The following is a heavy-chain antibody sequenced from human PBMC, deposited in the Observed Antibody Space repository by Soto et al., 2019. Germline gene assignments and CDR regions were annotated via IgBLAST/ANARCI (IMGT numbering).Heavy chain of an antibody. D-gene: IGHD3-3*01. Sequence: ASVKVSCKASGYTFTSYGISWVRQAPGQGLEWMGWISAYNGNTNYAQKLQGRVTMTTDTSTSTAYMELRSLRSDDTAVYYCARSKVLWDFWSGYYYGAVPRYGMDVWGQGTTVTVSS. V-gene: IGHV1-18*01. CDR2: ISAYNGNT. J-gene: IGHJ6*02. CDR3: ARSKVLWDFWSGYYYGAVPRYGMDV. CDR1: GYTFTSYG.